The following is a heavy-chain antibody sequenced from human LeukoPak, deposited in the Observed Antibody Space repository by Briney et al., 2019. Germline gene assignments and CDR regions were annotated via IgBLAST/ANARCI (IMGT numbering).Heavy chain of an antibody. CDR2: IRPGDTRT. D-gene: IGHD3-16*01. V-gene: IGHV1-46*01. J-gene: IGHJ4*02. CDR3: VRDKSGGTYDY. Sequence: ASVKVSCKASGYTFTAYYIQWVRQAPGQGLEWMGTIRPGDTRTTYAQKFQGRVTMTWDMSTTTGYMELSSLRSEDTAVYYCVRDKSGGTYDYWGQGTLVTVSS. CDR1: GYTFTAYY.